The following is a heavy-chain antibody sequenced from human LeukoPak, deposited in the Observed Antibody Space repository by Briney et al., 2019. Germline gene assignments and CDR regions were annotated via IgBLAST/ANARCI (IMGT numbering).Heavy chain of an antibody. Sequence: GASVKVSCKASGYTFTSYGISWVRQAPGQGLEWMGWISAYNGNTNYAQKLQGRVTMTTDTSTSTAYMELRSLRSEDTAVYYCATVRYFDWLSHKNYFDYWGQGTLVTVSS. CDR1: GYTFTSYG. D-gene: IGHD3-9*01. CDR2: ISAYNGNT. J-gene: IGHJ4*02. CDR3: ATVRYFDWLSHKNYFDY. V-gene: IGHV1-18*01.